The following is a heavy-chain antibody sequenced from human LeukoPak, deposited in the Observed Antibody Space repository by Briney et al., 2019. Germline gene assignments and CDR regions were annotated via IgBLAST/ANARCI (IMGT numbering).Heavy chain of an antibody. Sequence: PSETLSLTCTVSGGSISSYYWSWIRQPPGKGLEWIGYIYTSGSTNHDPSLKSRVTISVDTSKNQFSLKLSPVTAADTAVYYCARLMLGLGGSTTAKDVWGKGTTVTVSS. V-gene: IGHV4-4*09. CDR1: GGSISSYY. J-gene: IGHJ6*03. CDR3: ARLMLGLGGSTTAKDV. D-gene: IGHD1-26*01. CDR2: IYTSGST.